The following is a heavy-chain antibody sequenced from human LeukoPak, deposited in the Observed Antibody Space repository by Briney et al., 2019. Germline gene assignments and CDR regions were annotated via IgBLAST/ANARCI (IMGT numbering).Heavy chain of an antibody. D-gene: IGHD4-17*01. J-gene: IGHJ4*02. Sequence: GGSLRLSCVPSGFTFSSYSMSWVRQAPGKELEWVSSISSSSSYVYYADSVKGRFTISRDNAKYSLYLQMNSLRAEVTAVYYCARGSTVPGYWGQGTLVTVSS. CDR3: ARGSTVPGY. V-gene: IGHV3-21*01. CDR1: GFTFSSYS. CDR2: ISSSSSYV.